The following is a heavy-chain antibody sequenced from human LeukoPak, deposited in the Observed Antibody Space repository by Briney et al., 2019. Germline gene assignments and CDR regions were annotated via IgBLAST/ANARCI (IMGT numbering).Heavy chain of an antibody. D-gene: IGHD3-3*01. Sequence: NPGGSLRLSCTASGFTLSAYAMTWVRQAPGKGLEWISSMSSGSRYIYYADSVRGRFTISRDNTKNSLYLVMNNPRAEDTAIYYCARDRPTGASRVFVVQWGQGTPVTVS. CDR1: GFTLSAYA. CDR2: MSSGSRYI. V-gene: IGHV3-21*06. CDR3: ARDRPTGASRVFVVQ. J-gene: IGHJ4*02.